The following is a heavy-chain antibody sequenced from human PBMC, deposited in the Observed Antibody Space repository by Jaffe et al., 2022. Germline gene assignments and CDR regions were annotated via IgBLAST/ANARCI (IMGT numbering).Heavy chain of an antibody. CDR1: GFTFTSSA. V-gene: IGHV1-58*01. CDR3: AAELNLLPEHPPRKTEGHGY. J-gene: IGHJ4*02. CDR2: IVVGSGNT. Sequence: QMQLVQSGPEVKKPGTSVKVSCKASGFTFTSSAVQWVRQARGQRLEWIGWIVVGSGNTNYAQKFQERVTITRDMSTSTAYMELSSLRSEDTAVYYCAAELNLLPEHPPRKTEGHGYWGQGTLVTVSS.